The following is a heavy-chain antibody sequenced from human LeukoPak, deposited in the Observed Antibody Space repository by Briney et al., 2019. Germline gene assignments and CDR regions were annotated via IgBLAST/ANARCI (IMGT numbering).Heavy chain of an antibody. CDR2: ISAYNGNT. J-gene: IGHJ4*02. CDR1: GYTFTRFG. D-gene: IGHD2-2*01. CDR3: ARSQIVVVPAAIAVAGSYYFDY. Sequence: GASVKVSCKASGYTFTRFGISWVRQAPGQGLEWMGWISAYNGNTNYAQKLQGRVTMTTDTSTSTAYMELRSLRSDDTAVYYCARSQIVVVPAAIAVAGSYYFDYWGQGTLVTVSS. V-gene: IGHV1-18*01.